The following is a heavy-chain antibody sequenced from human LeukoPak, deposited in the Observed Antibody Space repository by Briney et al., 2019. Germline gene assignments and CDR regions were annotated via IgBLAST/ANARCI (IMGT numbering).Heavy chain of an antibody. D-gene: IGHD3-22*01. V-gene: IGHV3-74*01. CDR3: ASGHYDSSGYYYPFDY. CDR2: INTDGSRT. J-gene: IGHJ4*02. Sequence: PGGSLRLSCAASGFTFSSSWMHWARQAPGKGLVWVSRINTDGSRTDHADSVKGRFTISRDNAKDTLYLQMSSLRAEDTAVYYCASGHYDSSGYYYPFDYWGQGTLVTVSS. CDR1: GFTFSSSW.